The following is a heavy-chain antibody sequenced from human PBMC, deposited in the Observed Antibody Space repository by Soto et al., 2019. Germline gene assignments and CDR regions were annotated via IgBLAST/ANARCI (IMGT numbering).Heavy chain of an antibody. CDR2: IYYSGST. V-gene: IGHV4-38-2*01. Sequence: SETLSLTCAVSGYSISSGYYWGWIRQPPGRGLEWIGSIYYSGSTYYNPSLKSRVAMSVDTSKNQFSLKLRSVSAADTAVYYCARQRTSVVTQAYFDDWGQGSLVTSPQ. J-gene: IGHJ4*02. CDR3: ARQRTSVVTQAYFDD. CDR1: GYSISSGYY. D-gene: IGHD2-21*02.